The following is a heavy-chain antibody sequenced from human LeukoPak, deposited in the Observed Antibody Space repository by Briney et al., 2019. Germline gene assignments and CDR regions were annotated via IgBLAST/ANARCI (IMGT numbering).Heavy chain of an antibody. Sequence: GGSLRLSCAASGFTFSSYGMHWVRQAPGKGLEWVAVIWYDGSNKYYVDSVKGRFTISRDNAKNSLYLQMNSLRAEDTAVYYCARDRDWYSFDSWGQGTLVTVSS. CDR3: ARDRDWYSFDS. CDR1: GFTFSSYG. D-gene: IGHD6-19*01. CDR2: IWYDGSNK. V-gene: IGHV3-33*01. J-gene: IGHJ5*01.